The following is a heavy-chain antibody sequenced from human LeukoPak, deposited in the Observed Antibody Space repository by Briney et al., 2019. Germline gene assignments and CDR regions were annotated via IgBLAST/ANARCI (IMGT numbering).Heavy chain of an antibody. CDR2: IYGGGNI. Sequence: GGSLRLSCAASGFTVSSNYMSWVRQAPGKGLEWVSVIYGGGNIYYADSVKGRFTISRDNSKNTLYLQMNSLRAEDTAVYYCVRGAGYNYPYYFDYWGQGTLVTVSS. V-gene: IGHV3-53*01. D-gene: IGHD5-24*01. CDR3: VRGAGYNYPYYFDY. CDR1: GFTVSSNY. J-gene: IGHJ4*02.